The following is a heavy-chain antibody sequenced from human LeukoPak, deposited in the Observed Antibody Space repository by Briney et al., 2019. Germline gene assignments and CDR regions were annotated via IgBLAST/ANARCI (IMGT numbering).Heavy chain of an antibody. Sequence: SVKVSCKASGGTFSSYAISWVRQAPGQGLEWMGGIIPIFGTANYAQKFQGRVTITADESTSTAYMELSSLRSEDTAVYYCATRDPRNSGDYWGQGTLATVSS. CDR1: GGTFSSYA. CDR2: IIPIFGTA. J-gene: IGHJ4*02. CDR3: ATRDPRNSGDY. V-gene: IGHV1-69*01. D-gene: IGHD4-23*01.